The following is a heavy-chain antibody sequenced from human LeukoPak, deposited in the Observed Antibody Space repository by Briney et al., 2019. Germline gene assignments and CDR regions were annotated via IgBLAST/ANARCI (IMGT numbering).Heavy chain of an antibody. Sequence: PGGSLRLSCAASGFTFSSYAMSWVRQAPGKGLEWVSVISGSGGSTYYADSVKGRFTISRDNSKNTLYLQMNSLRAEDTAVYYCAKDLPSGSYPEAVDYWGQGTLVTVSS. CDR2: ISGSGGST. J-gene: IGHJ4*02. V-gene: IGHV3-23*01. CDR3: AKDLPSGSYPEAVDY. CDR1: GFTFSSYA. D-gene: IGHD1-26*01.